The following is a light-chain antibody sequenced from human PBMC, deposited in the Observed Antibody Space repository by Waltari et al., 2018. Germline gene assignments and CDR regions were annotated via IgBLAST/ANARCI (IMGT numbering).Light chain of an antibody. J-gene: IGKJ2*03. CDR3: QQYLTLPYS. CDR2: WAS. CDR1: QSVLYNFNNKNY. V-gene: IGKV4-1*01. Sequence: EMTQSPDSLPVSLGERATINCKSSQSVLYNFNNKNYLAWFQLKPGQPPKLRIRWASTGEPGVPDRFSGSGSGTDFTLTISSLQTEDVAVYYCQQYLTLPYSFGQGTKLEIK.